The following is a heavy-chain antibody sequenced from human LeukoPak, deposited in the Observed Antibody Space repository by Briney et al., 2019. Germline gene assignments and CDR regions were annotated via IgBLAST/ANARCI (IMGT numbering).Heavy chain of an antibody. V-gene: IGHV5-51*01. J-gene: IGHJ4*02. Sequence: GESLKISCKGSGYSFTSYWIGWVRQMPGKGLEWMGIIYPGDPDTRYSPSFQGQVTISADKSISTAYLQWSSLKASDAAMYYCASPPTLGSIIVERWGQGTLVTVSS. CDR2: IYPGDPDT. CDR1: GYSFTSYW. CDR3: ASPPTLGSIIVER. D-gene: IGHD3-22*01.